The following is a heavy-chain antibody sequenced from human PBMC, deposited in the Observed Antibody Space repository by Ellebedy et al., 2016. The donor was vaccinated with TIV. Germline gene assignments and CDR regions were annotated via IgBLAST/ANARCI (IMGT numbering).Heavy chain of an antibody. CDR2: ISYDGSNK. V-gene: IGHV3-30-3*01. J-gene: IGHJ4*02. Sequence: GGSLRLXCAASGFTFSSYAMHWVRQAPGKGLEWVAVISYDGSNKYYADSVKGRFTISRDNSKNTLYLQMNSLRAEDTAVYYCAREEWGYFDYWGQGTLVTVSS. CDR3: AREEWGYFDY. D-gene: IGHD3-3*01. CDR1: GFTFSSYA.